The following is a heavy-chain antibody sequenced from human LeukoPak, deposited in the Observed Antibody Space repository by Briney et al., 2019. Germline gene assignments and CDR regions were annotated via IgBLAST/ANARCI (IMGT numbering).Heavy chain of an antibody. Sequence: GGSLRLSCAASGFTVSSNYMSWVSQAPGKGLEWVSAMYSGGDTYYADSVKGRFTIPRDNSKNTLYLQMNSLRAEDTAVYYCARAPSGWYFDSWGQGTLVTVSS. CDR1: GFTVSSNY. CDR2: MYSGGDT. V-gene: IGHV3-66*01. J-gene: IGHJ4*02. D-gene: IGHD6-19*01. CDR3: ARAPSGWYFDS.